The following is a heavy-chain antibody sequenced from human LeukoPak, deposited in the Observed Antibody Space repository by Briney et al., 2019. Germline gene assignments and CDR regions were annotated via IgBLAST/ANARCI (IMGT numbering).Heavy chain of an antibody. Sequence: PGGSLRLSCAASGFTFSSYAMSWVRQAPGKGLEWVSVISGSGGGTYYADSVKGRFTISRDNSKNTLYLQMNSLRAEDTAVYYCAEYLPNQLLKDWGQGTLVTVSS. D-gene: IGHD2-2*01. CDR2: ISGSGGGT. CDR3: AEYLPNQLLKD. V-gene: IGHV3-23*01. CDR1: GFTFSSYA. J-gene: IGHJ4*02.